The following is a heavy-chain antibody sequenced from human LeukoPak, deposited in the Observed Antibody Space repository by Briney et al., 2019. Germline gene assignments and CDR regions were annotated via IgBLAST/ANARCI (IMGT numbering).Heavy chain of an antibody. CDR3: TRAGSSSSPYYYGMDV. J-gene: IGHJ6*02. D-gene: IGHD6-6*01. CDR2: INHSGST. Sequence: SETLSLTCAVYGGSFSGYYWSWIRQPPGKGLEWIGEINHSGSTNYNPSLKSRVTISVDTSKNQFSLNLSSVTAVDTAVYFCTRAGSSSSPYYYGMDVWGQGTTVTVSS. V-gene: IGHV4-34*01. CDR1: GGSFSGYY.